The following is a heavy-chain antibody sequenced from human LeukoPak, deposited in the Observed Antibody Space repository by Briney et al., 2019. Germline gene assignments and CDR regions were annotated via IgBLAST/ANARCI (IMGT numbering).Heavy chain of an antibody. CDR1: GFTFSSYA. CDR2: ISGSGGST. D-gene: IGHD3-3*01. CDR3: ARERASATYYDFWSGYQDNWFDP. V-gene: IGHV3-23*01. J-gene: IGHJ5*02. Sequence: TGGSLRLSCAASGFTFSSYAMSWVRQAPGKGLEWVSAISGSGGSTYYADSVKGRFTISRDNSKNTLYLQMNSLRAEDTAVYYCARERASATYYDFWSGYQDNWFDPWGQGTLVTVSS.